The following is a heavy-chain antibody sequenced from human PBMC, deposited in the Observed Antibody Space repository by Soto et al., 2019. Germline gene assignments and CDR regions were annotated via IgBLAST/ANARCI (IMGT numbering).Heavy chain of an antibody. V-gene: IGHV3-33*01. CDR2: IWCDGSNK. J-gene: IGHJ4*02. CDR3: AREAAAGLNFDY. Sequence: GGSLRLSCAASGFTFSSYGMHWVRQAPGKGLEWVAGIWCDGSNKYYADSVKGRFTISRDNSKNTLYLQMNSLRAEHTAVYYCAREAAAGLNFDYWGQGTLVTFSS. D-gene: IGHD6-13*01. CDR1: GFTFSSYG.